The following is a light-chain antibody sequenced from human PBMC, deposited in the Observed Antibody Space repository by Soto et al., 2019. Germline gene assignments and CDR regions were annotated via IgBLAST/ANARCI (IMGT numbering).Light chain of an antibody. V-gene: IGKV3-11*01. Sequence: EIVLTQSPATLSLSPGESATLSCRASQAVDIYLAWYQQKPGQAPRLLIYDTSLRPPGVPARFTGSGSGADFTLTISSLEPEDFVVYCCQCRSKSPLFPFGHGTKL. J-gene: IGKJ2*01. CDR1: QAVDIY. CDR3: QCRSKSPLFP. CDR2: DTS.